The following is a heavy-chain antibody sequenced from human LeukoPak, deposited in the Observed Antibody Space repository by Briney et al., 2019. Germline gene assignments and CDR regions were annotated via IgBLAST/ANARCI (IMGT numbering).Heavy chain of an antibody. CDR3: ARSTYSGSYYVFDY. D-gene: IGHD1-26*01. CDR2: IIPKYSTS. Sequence: SVKVSCKTSEGTFRTYAIHWVRQAPGQGLEWMGGIIPKYSTSNYAQKFQGRVTITADESTSTAYMELSSLRSEDTAVYYCARSTYSGSYYVFDYWGQGTLVTVSS. J-gene: IGHJ4*02. V-gene: IGHV1-69*13. CDR1: EGTFRTYA.